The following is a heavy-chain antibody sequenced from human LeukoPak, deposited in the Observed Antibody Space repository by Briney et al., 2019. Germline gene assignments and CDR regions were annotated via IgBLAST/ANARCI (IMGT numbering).Heavy chain of an antibody. V-gene: IGHV3-66*01. Sequence: PGGSLRPSCAASGFTVSSNYMSWVRQAPGKGLEWVSLTYSGGSTYYADSVKGRFTISRDNSKTTLYLQMNSLRAEDTAVYYCARSITGRASFDYWGQGTLVTVSS. CDR2: TYSGGST. J-gene: IGHJ4*02. CDR1: GFTVSSNY. D-gene: IGHD1-14*01. CDR3: ARSITGRASFDY.